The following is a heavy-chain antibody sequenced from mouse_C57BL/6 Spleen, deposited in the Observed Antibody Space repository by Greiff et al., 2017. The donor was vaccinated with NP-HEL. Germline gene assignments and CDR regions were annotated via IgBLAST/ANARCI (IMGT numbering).Heavy chain of an antibody. V-gene: IGHV1-42*01. CDR1: GYSFTGYY. CDR2: INPSTGGT. CDR3: ARRILFDY. D-gene: IGHD1-1*01. J-gene: IGHJ2*01. Sequence: VQLQQSGPELVKPGASVKISCKASGYSFTGYYMNWVKQSPEKSLEWIGEINPSTGGTTYNQKFKAKATLTVDKSSSTAYMQLKSLTSEDSAVYYCARRILFDYWGQGTTLTVSS.